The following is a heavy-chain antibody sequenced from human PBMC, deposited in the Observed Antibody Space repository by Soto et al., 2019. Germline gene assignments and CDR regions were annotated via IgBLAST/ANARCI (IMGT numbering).Heavy chain of an antibody. Sequence: QVQLVESGGGVVQPGRSLRLSCAASGFTFSSYGMHWVRQAPGKGLEWVAVISYDGSNKYYADSVKGRFTISRDNSKNTLYLKMNSLRAEDTAVYYCAKEGGYYGSGSYSVGEHYYGMDVWGQGTTVTVSS. CDR3: AKEGGYYGSGSYSVGEHYYGMDV. CDR2: ISYDGSNK. V-gene: IGHV3-30*18. CDR1: GFTFSSYG. J-gene: IGHJ6*02. D-gene: IGHD3-10*01.